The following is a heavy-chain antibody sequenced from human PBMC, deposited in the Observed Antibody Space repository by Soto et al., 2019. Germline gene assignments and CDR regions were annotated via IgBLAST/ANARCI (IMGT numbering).Heavy chain of an antibody. Sequence: SVKVSCKASGGTFSSYAISWVRQAPGQGLEWMGGIIPILGTANYAQKFQGRVTITADKSTSTAYMELSSLRSEDTAVYYCARVLVPAAMEYYFDYWGQGTLVTVS. J-gene: IGHJ4*02. CDR3: ARVLVPAAMEYYFDY. CDR1: GGTFSSYA. CDR2: IIPILGTA. D-gene: IGHD2-2*01. V-gene: IGHV1-69*10.